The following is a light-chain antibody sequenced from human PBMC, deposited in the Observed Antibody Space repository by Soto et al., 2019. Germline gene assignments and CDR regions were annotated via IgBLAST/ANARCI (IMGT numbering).Light chain of an antibody. CDR3: AAWDGSLNHIL. CDR1: SSNMGTNT. CDR2: SDN. J-gene: IGLJ2*01. Sequence: QSVLTQPPSASGTPGQRVTISCSGSSSNMGTNTVNWYQHLPGTAPKLLIYSDNQRPSGVPDRLSGSKSGTSASLAITGLQSEDEADYYCAAWDGSLNHILFGGGTKLTVL. V-gene: IGLV1-44*01.